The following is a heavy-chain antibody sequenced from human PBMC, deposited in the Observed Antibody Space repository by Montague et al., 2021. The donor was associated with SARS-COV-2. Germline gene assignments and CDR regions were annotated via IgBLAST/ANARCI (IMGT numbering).Heavy chain of an antibody. Sequence: SLRLSCAASGFIFSTYTMHWVRQAPGKGLEWVAVISYDGSNKYYADSVKGRFTFSRDNSKNTLYLQMNSLRAEDTAVYYCAGELLWFGEFGYWGQGTLVTVSS. CDR3: AGELLWFGEFGY. CDR1: GFIFSTYT. J-gene: IGHJ4*02. V-gene: IGHV3-30-3*01. D-gene: IGHD3-10*01. CDR2: ISYDGSNK.